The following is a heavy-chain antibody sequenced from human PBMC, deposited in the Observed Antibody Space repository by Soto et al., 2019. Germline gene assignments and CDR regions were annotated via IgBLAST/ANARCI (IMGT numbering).Heavy chain of an antibody. V-gene: IGHV1-18*04. D-gene: IGHD3-10*01. J-gene: IGHJ4*02. CDR2: ISAYNGNT. CDR1: DYSFTSYG. Sequence: GGSVNVSCKACDYSFTSYGMTWVRQGLGQGLEWMGWISAYNGNTKYAQKLQGRVTMTTDSSTSTAYMELGSLRSDDTPLYYCARGSEAWFGGAYGYWGQGTLVTDSS. CDR3: ARGSEAWFGGAYGY.